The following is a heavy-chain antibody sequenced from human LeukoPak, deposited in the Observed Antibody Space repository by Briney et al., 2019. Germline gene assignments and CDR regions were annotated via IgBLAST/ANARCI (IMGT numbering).Heavy chain of an antibody. J-gene: IGHJ4*02. Sequence: PSETLSLTCTVSGGYLGSHYWTWIRQPPGKGLEWIGYIYDSGSTYYHPSLKSRVTISVDTSKNQFSLRLSSATAADTAVYYCAGGGVLKSVDYWGQGTLVTVSS. D-gene: IGHD3-16*01. CDR1: GGYLGSHY. V-gene: IGHV4-59*11. CDR2: IYDSGST. CDR3: AGGGVLKSVDY.